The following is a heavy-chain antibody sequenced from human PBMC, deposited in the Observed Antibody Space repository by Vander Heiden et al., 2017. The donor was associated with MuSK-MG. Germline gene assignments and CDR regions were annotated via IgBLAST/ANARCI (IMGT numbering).Heavy chain of an antibody. CDR3: AGHIVVGPAAKGKAGDY. J-gene: IGHJ4*01. V-gene: IGHV4-38-2*01. CDR1: GYSISSGYD. Sequence: QVQLQESGSGLVKPSETLSLTCAGSGYSISSGYDWGWIRQPPRKGQKSIGRISPSRSTYPNPSHKCRVTISVDTSRSQFSLKLSSVPAADPAVYYCAGHIVVGPAAKGKAGDYWCHGTLVTVSS. CDR2: ISPSRST. D-gene: IGHD2-2*01.